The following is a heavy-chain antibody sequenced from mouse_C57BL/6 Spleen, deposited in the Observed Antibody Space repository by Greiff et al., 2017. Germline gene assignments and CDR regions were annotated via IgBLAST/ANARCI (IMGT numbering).Heavy chain of an antibody. CDR2: LYPGDGDT. V-gene: IGHV1-80*01. CDR3: ARDYYGSRAFAY. J-gene: IGHJ3*01. D-gene: IGHD1-1*01. CDR1: GYAFSSYW. Sequence: VQGVESGAELVKPGASVKISCKASGYAFSSYWMNWVKQRPGKGLEWIGQLYPGDGDTNYNGKFKGKGTLTADKSSSTAYMQLSSLTSEDSAVYFCARDYYGSRAFAYWGQGTLVTVSA.